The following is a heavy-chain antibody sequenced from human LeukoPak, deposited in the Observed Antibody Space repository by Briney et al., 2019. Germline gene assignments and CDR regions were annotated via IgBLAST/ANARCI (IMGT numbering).Heavy chain of an antibody. Sequence: SGPTLVNPPQTLTLSCTISGFSLGSGGVAVGWIRQPPGKALEWLTVVFWDDDKRYNTSLKSRLTITKDTSKNQVVLTMTNMDPVDTATYYCAHGSKVGSCNGGHCYYFDYWGQGTLVTVSS. D-gene: IGHD2-15*01. J-gene: IGHJ4*02. CDR2: VFWDDDK. CDR3: AHGSKVGSCNGGHCYYFDY. V-gene: IGHV2-5*02. CDR1: GFSLGSGGVA.